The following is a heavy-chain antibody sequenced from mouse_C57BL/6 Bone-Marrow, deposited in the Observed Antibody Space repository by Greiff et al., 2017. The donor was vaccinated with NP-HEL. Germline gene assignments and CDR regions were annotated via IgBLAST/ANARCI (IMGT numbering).Heavy chain of an antibody. V-gene: IGHV5-4*01. CDR2: ISDGGSYT. CDR1: GFTFSSYA. Sequence: EVQLVESGGGLVKPGGSLKLSCAASGFTFSSYAMSWVRQTPEKRLEWVATISDGGSYTYYPDNVKGRFTISRDNAKNNLYLQMSHLKSEDTAMYYCARDQGVYSNYSAWFAYWGQGTLVTVSA. D-gene: IGHD2-5*01. CDR3: ARDQGVYSNYSAWFAY. J-gene: IGHJ3*01.